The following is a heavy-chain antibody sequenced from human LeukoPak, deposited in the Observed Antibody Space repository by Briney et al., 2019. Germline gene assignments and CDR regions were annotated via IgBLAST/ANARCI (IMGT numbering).Heavy chain of an antibody. Sequence: SVKVSCKASGGTFSSYTISWVRQAPGQGLEWMGGIIPIFGTPNYAQKFRGRVTITADKSTSTAYMELSSLTAEDTAVYYCARNPPGIVGAPTHYCYYMDVWGRGTTVTISS. CDR1: GGTFSSYT. CDR2: IIPIFGTP. J-gene: IGHJ6*03. V-gene: IGHV1-69*06. D-gene: IGHD1-26*01. CDR3: ARNPPGIVGAPTHYCYYMDV.